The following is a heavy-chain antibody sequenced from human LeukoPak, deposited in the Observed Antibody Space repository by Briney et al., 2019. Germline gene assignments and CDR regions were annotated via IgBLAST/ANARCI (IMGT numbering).Heavy chain of an antibody. Sequence: GGSLRLSCAASGFNFASNWMHWVRQTPGKGLMWVSRINSGGSGTSYADSVEGRFTISRDNAKNTLYLQMNSLRAEDTAVYYCAKLGCSRTSCYAADYSSYYGMDVWGQGTTVTVSS. V-gene: IGHV3-74*01. J-gene: IGHJ6*02. CDR1: GFNFASNW. CDR2: INSGGSGT. D-gene: IGHD2-2*01. CDR3: AKLGCSRTSCYAADYSSYYGMDV.